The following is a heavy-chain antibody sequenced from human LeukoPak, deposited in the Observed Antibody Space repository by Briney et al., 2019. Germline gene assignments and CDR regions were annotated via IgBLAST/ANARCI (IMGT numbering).Heavy chain of an antibody. J-gene: IGHJ4*02. V-gene: IGHV3-21*01. D-gene: IGHD2-15*01. CDR2: IGNNGGGI. Sequence: GGSLRLSCAASGFTFSTYTMYWVRHPPGKRLEWVSIIGNNGGGIHYADSVKGRFTITRDNNRNSLFLQMYSLRAEDTAVYFCAREDGYCSGSDCYSYFDSWGQGTLVTVSS. CDR1: GFTFSTYT. CDR3: AREDGYCSGSDCYSYFDS.